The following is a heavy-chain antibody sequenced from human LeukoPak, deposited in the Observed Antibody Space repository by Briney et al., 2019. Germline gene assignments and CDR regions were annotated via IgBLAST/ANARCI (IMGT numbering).Heavy chain of an antibody. Sequence: PGGFLRLSCAASGFTFSNYGMHWVRQAPGKGLEWVANIKEDGSEKYYVDSVKGRFTISRDNAKNSLCLQMNSLRAEDTAIYYCVRSGGYWGQGTLVTVSS. CDR3: VRSGGY. V-gene: IGHV3-7*05. CDR1: GFTFSNYG. J-gene: IGHJ4*02. D-gene: IGHD1-26*01. CDR2: IKEDGSEK.